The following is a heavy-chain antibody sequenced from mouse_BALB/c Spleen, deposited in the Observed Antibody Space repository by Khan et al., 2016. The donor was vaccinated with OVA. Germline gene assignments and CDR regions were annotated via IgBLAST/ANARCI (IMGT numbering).Heavy chain of an antibody. CDR1: GYTFTSYW. CDR3: ARDRMDY. J-gene: IGHJ2*01. Sequence: QVQLQQSGAELAKPGASVKMSCTASGYTFTSYWMHWIKQRPGQGLEWIGYINPTSGYTDYNQKFKEKVTLTSDTSPSTDYMQLGSLTSDDSAVYYCARDRMDYWGQGTALTVSS. V-gene: IGHV1-7*01. CDR2: INPTSGYT.